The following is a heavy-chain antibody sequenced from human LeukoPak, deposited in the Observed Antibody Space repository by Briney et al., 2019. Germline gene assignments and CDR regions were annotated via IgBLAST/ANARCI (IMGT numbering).Heavy chain of an antibody. D-gene: IGHD6-6*01. Sequence: SETLSLTCTVSGGSISSSSYYWGWIRQPPGKGLEWIGSIFYTGSTYYNPSLKSRVTISVDTSKNQFSLKLTSVTAADTAVYYCARESYSSSSLYYYYYVDVWGKGTTVTVSS. CDR3: ARESYSSSSLYYYYYVDV. CDR2: IFYTGST. CDR1: GGSISSSSYY. V-gene: IGHV4-39*07. J-gene: IGHJ6*03.